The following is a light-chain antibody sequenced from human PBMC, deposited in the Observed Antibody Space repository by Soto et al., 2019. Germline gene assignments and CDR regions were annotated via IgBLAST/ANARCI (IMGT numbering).Light chain of an antibody. CDR3: PQYGGSPTWT. Sequence: EIVLTQSPDTLSLSPGERATLSCRASQSMSTSYLAWYQQKPGQAPRLLMYGASSRATGIPDRFSGSGSGTDFSLTISRLEPEDFAMYYCPQYGGSPTWTFGQGTKVEIK. CDR1: QSMSTSY. V-gene: IGKV3-20*01. CDR2: GAS. J-gene: IGKJ1*01.